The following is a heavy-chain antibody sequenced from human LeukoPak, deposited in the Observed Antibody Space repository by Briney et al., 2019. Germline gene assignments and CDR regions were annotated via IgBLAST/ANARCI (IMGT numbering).Heavy chain of an antibody. V-gene: IGHV4-59*01. Sequence: SETLSLTCTVSGGSISSYYWSWIRQPPGKGLEWIGYIYYSGSTNYNPSLKSRVTISVDTSKNQFSLKLSSVTAADTAVYYCAIGWQPFDYWGQGTLVTVSS. J-gene: IGHJ4*02. CDR3: AIGWQPFDY. CDR2: IYYSGST. D-gene: IGHD2-15*01. CDR1: GGSISSYY.